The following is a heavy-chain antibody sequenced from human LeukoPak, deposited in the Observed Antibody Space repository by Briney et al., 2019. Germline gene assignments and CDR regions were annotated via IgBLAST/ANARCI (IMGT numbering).Heavy chain of an antibody. D-gene: IGHD3-9*01. CDR2: INPSGGST. CDR3: EGGLRYFDWLLSNFDY. J-gene: IGHJ4*02. V-gene: IGHV1-46*01. Sequence: ASLKVYCKASGYTFTSYDMHWVRQSPGQGLEWMGIINPSGGSTSYAQKFQGRVTMTRDTSTSTVYMELSSLRSEDTVFFQAEGGLRYFDWLLSNFDYWGQGTLVTVSS. CDR1: GYTFTSYD.